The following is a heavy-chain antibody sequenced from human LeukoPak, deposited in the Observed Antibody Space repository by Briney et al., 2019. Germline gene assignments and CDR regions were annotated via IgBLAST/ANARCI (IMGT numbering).Heavy chain of an antibody. V-gene: IGHV3-7*01. CDR3: ARASMGGRDYHLDS. J-gene: IGHJ4*02. CDR1: GFTFSSYW. D-gene: IGHD4/OR15-4a*01. CDR2: IKQYGTDK. Sequence: GGPLRLSCAASGFTFSSYWMTWVRQATGKGLEWVANIKQYGTDKYCVDSVKGRFTISRDNAKNSSFLQLGSLRADDTAVYYCARASMGGRDYHLDSWGQGTLVTVPS.